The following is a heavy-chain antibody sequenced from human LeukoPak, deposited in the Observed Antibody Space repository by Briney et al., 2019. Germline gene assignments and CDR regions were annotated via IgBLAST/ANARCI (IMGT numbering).Heavy chain of an antibody. CDR2: IRSKANSYAT. CDR3: ARGNYEIDY. CDR1: GFTFSGSA. V-gene: IGHV3-73*01. Sequence: GGSLRLSCAASGFTFSGSAMHWVRQASGKGLEWVGRIRSKANSYATAYAASVKGRFTISRDDSKNTAYLQMNSLKSEDTAVYYCARGNYEIDYWGQGTLVTVSS. D-gene: IGHD3-3*01. J-gene: IGHJ4*02.